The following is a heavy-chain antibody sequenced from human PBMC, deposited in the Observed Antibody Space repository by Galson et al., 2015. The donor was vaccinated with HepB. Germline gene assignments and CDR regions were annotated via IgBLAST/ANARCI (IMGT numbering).Heavy chain of an antibody. CDR1: GFTFSSYD. CDR3: ARSPQGIAAAGKDWYFDL. V-gene: IGHV3-13*04. J-gene: IGHJ2*01. Sequence: SLRLSCAASGFTFSSYDMHWVRQATGKGLEWVSAIGTAGDTYYPGSVKGRFTISRENAKNSLYLQMNSLRAGDTAVYYCARSPQGIAAAGKDWYFDLWGRGTLVTVSS. D-gene: IGHD6-13*01. CDR2: IGTAGDT.